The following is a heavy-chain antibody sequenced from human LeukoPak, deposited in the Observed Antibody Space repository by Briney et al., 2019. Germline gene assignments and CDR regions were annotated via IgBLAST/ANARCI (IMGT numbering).Heavy chain of an antibody. CDR2: IKQDGSEK. J-gene: IGHJ4*02. D-gene: IGHD6-13*01. CDR1: GFTFSSYW. Sequence: PGGSLRLSCAASGFTFSSYWMSWVRQAPGKGLEWVANIKQDGSEKYYVDSVKGRFTISRDNAKNSLYLQMNSLRAEDTAVYYCARVGSSSWLPPDYWGQGTLVTVSS. CDR3: ARVGSSSWLPPDY. V-gene: IGHV3-7*01.